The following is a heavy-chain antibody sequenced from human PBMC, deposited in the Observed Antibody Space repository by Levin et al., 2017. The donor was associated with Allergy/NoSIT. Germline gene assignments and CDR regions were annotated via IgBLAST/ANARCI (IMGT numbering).Heavy chain of an antibody. CDR1: GGSISSGGYS. D-gene: IGHD2-2*01. CDR2: IYHSGST. CDR3: ARAPQCSSTSCHDRPFDY. Sequence: SQTLSLTCAVSGGSISSGGYSWSWIRQPPGKGLEWIGYIYHSGSTYYNPSLKSRVTISVDRSKNQFSLKLSSVTAADTAVYYCARAPQCSSTSCHDRPFDYWGQGTLVTVSS. V-gene: IGHV4-30-2*01. J-gene: IGHJ4*02.